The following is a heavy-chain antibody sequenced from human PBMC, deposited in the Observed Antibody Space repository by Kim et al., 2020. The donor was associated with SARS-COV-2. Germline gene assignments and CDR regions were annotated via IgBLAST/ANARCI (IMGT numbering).Heavy chain of an antibody. CDR1: GFTFSSYS. CDR3: ARDVSAAAGSLDYYYGMDV. V-gene: IGHV3-48*02. Sequence: GGSLRLSCAASGFTFSSYSMNWVRQAPGKGLEWVSYISSSSSTIYYADSVKGRFTISRDNAKNSLYLQMNSLRDEDTAVYYCARDVSAAAGSLDYYYGMDVWGQGTTVTVSS. CDR2: ISSSSSTI. J-gene: IGHJ6*02. D-gene: IGHD6-13*01.